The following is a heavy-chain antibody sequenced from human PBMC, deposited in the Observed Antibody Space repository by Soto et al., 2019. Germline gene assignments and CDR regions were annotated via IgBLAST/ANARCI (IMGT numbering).Heavy chain of an antibody. CDR3: AKGGSGGYYYYGMDV. V-gene: IGHV3-23*01. CDR1: GFTFNSYD. D-gene: IGHD1-26*01. Sequence: EVQLLESGGGLVQPGGSLRLSCAASGFTFNSYDMSWVRQAPGMGLEWVSTISGSGGSTYYADSVKGRFTISRDNSKNTLYLQMNSLRAEDTAVYYCAKGGSGGYYYYGMDVWGQGTTVTVSS. CDR2: ISGSGGST. J-gene: IGHJ6*02.